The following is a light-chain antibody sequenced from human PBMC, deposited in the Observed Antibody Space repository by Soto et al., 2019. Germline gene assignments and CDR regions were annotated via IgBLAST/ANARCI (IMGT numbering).Light chain of an antibody. CDR2: GAS. V-gene: IGKV3-20*01. CDR1: ESVSLNY. Sequence: EIVLTQSAGTLSLSPGERATLSCRASESVSLNYLAWYQQKPGQTPRLLIYGASRRATGIQDRFTAGGSGTDFTLTITRLEPEDFAVYYCQQYGSSPYTFGQGTKLEIK. CDR3: QQYGSSPYT. J-gene: IGKJ2*01.